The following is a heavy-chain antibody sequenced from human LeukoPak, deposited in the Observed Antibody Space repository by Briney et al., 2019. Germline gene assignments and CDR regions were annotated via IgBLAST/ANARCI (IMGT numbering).Heavy chain of an antibody. CDR3: ARVGKQYSSGWYDDY. J-gene: IGHJ4*02. CDR2: IIPIFGTA. V-gene: IGHV1-69*13. CDR1: GGTFSSYA. Sequence: SVKVSCKASGGTFSSYAISWVRQAPGQGLEWMGGIIPIFGTANYAQKFQGRVTITADESTSTAYMELSSLRSEDTAVYYCARVGKQYSSGWYDDYWGQGTLVTVSS. D-gene: IGHD6-19*01.